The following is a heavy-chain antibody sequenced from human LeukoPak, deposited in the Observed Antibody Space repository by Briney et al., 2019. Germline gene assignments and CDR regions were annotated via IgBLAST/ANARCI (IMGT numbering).Heavy chain of an antibody. D-gene: IGHD2-2*01. CDR2: INHSGST. CDR1: GGSFSGYY. J-gene: IGHJ6*02. V-gene: IGHV4-34*01. CDR3: ARETPNIVVVPIYGMDV. Sequence: SETLSLTCAVYGGSFSGYYWSWIRQPPGKGLEWIGEINHSGSTNYNPSLKSRVTISVDTSKNPFSLKLSSVPAADTAVYYCARETPNIVVVPIYGMDVWGQGTTVTVSS.